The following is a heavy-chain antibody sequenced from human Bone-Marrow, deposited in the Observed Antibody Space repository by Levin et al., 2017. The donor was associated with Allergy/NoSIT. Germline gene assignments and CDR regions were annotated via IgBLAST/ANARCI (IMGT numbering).Heavy chain of an antibody. CDR2: IYSGGST. CDR3: MRRRNYIDY. CDR1: GFTVRNNY. Sequence: AGGSLRLSCAVSGFTVRNNYMAWVRQAPGKGLEWVSLIYSGGSTYYADSVKGRVTISRDNSKNTVYLQMDSLRAEDTAVYYCMRRRNYIDYWGQGTLVTVSS. V-gene: IGHV3-66*04. J-gene: IGHJ4*02.